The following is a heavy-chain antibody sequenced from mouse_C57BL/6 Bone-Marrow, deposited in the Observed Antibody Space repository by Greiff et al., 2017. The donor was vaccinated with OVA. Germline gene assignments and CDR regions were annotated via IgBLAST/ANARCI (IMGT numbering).Heavy chain of an antibody. CDR3: ARRYYGSIAY. D-gene: IGHD1-1*01. Sequence: QVQLQQSGPELVKPGASVKISCKASGYAFSSSWMNWVKQRPGKGLEWIGRIYPGDGDTNYNGKFKGKATLTADKSSSTAYMQLSSLTSEDSAVYFGARRYYGSIAYWGQGTLVTVSA. J-gene: IGHJ3*01. CDR1: GYAFSSSW. V-gene: IGHV1-82*01. CDR2: IYPGDGDT.